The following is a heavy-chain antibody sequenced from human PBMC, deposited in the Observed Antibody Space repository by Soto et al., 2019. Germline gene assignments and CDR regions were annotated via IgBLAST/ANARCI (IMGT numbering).Heavy chain of an antibody. CDR3: ARLTYSYGFIDV. V-gene: IGHV3-20*04. J-gene: IGHJ6*02. D-gene: IGHD5-18*01. CDR2: INWNGIST. CDR1: GFTFGDFA. Sequence: GGSLRLSCAVSGFTFGDFAMSWVRQAPRKGLEWVSGINWNGISTSYRDSVKGRFIISRDDAQNSLYLQMNSLRAEDTALYYCARLTYSYGFIDVWGQGTTVTVSS.